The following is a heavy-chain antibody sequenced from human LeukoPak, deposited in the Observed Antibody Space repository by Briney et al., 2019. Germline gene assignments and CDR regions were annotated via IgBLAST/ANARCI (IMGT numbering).Heavy chain of an antibody. CDR3: ARGGYFDWLNY. V-gene: IGHV4-59*11. CDR1: GDSISSHY. D-gene: IGHD3-9*01. J-gene: IGHJ4*02. Sequence: PSETLSLTCTVSGDSISSHYWSWLRQSPGKGLEWIGYIHDTGSNNYNPSLKSRVTISVDTSKNQFSLKLRSVAAADTAVYYCARGGYFDWLNYWGQGTLVTVSS. CDR2: IHDTGSN.